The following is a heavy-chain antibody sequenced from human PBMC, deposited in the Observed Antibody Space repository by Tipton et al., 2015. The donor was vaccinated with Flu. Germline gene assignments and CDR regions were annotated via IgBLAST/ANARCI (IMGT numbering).Heavy chain of an antibody. CDR3: ARGSGSGTYMIFYF. D-gene: IGHD3-10*01. V-gene: IGHV4-4*07. Sequence: LRLSCTVSGGSISSFYWGWIRQPAGKGLEWIGRIYASGSTSYNPSLKSRVTMSVDTSKNQFSLKLSSVTAADTAVYYCARGSGSGTYMIFYFWGQGTLVTVSS. CDR1: GGSISSFY. CDR2: IYASGST. J-gene: IGHJ4*02.